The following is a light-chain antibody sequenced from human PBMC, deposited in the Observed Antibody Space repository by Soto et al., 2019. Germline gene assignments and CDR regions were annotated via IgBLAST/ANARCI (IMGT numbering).Light chain of an antibody. CDR1: SSNIGSNT. Sequence: QSVLTQPPSASGTPGQRVTISCSGSSSNIGSNTVNWYQQLPGTAPKLLIYSDDQRPSGVPDRISGSKSGTSASLAISGLQSEDEADYYCAAWDNSLSGWAFGGGTKLTVL. CDR3: AAWDNSLSGWA. J-gene: IGLJ3*02. CDR2: SDD. V-gene: IGLV1-44*01.